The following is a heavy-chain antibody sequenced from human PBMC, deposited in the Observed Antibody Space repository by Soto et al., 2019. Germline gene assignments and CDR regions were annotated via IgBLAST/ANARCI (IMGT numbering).Heavy chain of an antibody. J-gene: IGHJ4*02. D-gene: IGHD6-25*01. CDR1: GYSFTSHW. Sequence: RGESLKISCKASGYSFTSHWIGWVRQMPGKGLEWMGIIYPGDSDTRYSPSSQGQVSISADKSTSTAYLQWSSLKASDSAMYYCARHPDAAHTTDFDFWGQGTLVTVSS. CDR3: ARHPDAAHTTDFDF. CDR2: IYPGDSDT. V-gene: IGHV5-51*01.